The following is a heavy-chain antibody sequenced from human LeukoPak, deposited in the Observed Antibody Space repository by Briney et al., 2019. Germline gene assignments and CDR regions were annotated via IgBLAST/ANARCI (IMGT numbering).Heavy chain of an antibody. CDR1: GFTFDDYG. Sequence: GGSLRLSCAASGFTFDDYGMTWVRQAPGRGLEWVSGINWNGGSTGYADSVKGRFTISRDNAKNSLYLQMNSLRAEDTALYHCARGFGFSSGWLDAFDIWGQGTMVTVPS. CDR3: ARGFGFSSGWLDAFDI. V-gene: IGHV3-20*01. J-gene: IGHJ3*02. CDR2: INWNGGST. D-gene: IGHD6-19*01.